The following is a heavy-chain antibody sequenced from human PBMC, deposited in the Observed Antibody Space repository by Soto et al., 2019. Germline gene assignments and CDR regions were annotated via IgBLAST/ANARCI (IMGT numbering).Heavy chain of an antibody. V-gene: IGHV3-73*02. J-gene: IGHJ6*02. CDR3: CRGQGAPIGDYYYHGLDV. CDR2: IRSRANNYAT. Sequence: EVQLVESGGGLVQPGGSLKLSCVGSGFIFGGSAIHWVRQASGKGLEWVGRIRSRANNYATSSAVSVRGRFTFSRDDSKNTAYLQMNTLKTDDTAVYYCCRGQGAPIGDYYYHGLDVWGHGTPVTVS. CDR1: GFIFGGSA. D-gene: IGHD2-2*02.